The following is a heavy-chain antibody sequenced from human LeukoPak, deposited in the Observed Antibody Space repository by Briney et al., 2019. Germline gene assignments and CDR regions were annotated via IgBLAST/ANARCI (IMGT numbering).Heavy chain of an antibody. J-gene: IGHJ4*02. Sequence: PGGSLRLSCAASGFTFSSYAMGWVRQAPGKGLEWVSAISGSGGSTYYADSVKGRFTISRDNSKNTLYLQMNSLRAEDTAVYYCAKGTRYYYDSSGYLTDYFDYWGQGTLVTVSS. CDR3: AKGTRYYYDSSGYLTDYFDY. D-gene: IGHD3-22*01. CDR1: GFTFSSYA. CDR2: ISGSGGST. V-gene: IGHV3-23*01.